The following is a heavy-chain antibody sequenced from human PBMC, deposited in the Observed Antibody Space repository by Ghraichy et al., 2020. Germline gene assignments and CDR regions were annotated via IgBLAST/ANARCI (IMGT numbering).Heavy chain of an antibody. CDR2: ISGGGVST. V-gene: IGHV3-23*01. CDR3: AKVRLGADDAFDI. CDR1: GFTFSSYA. Sequence: GESLNISCAASGFTFSSYAMSWVRQAPGKGLEWVSAISGGGVSTDYADSVKGRFTISRDNSKNTLYLQMNSLRAEDTAVYYCAKVRLGADDAFDIWGQGTMVTVSS. J-gene: IGHJ3*02. D-gene: IGHD4/OR15-4a*01.